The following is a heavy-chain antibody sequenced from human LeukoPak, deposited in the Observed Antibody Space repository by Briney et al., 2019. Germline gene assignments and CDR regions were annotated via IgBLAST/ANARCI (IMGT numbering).Heavy chain of an antibody. V-gene: IGHV4-59*12. J-gene: IGHJ3*02. CDR1: GGSINFNS. CDR3: ARGLKPVHYYGSARAGGAFDI. D-gene: IGHD3-10*01. Sequence: SETLSLTCTVSGGSINFNSWSWIRQSPGKALEWIGYIYYRGSTNYNPSLRSRVTISVDTSKNQFSLKLSSVTAADTAVYYCARGLKPVHYYGSARAGGAFDIWGQGTMVTVSS. CDR2: IYYRGST.